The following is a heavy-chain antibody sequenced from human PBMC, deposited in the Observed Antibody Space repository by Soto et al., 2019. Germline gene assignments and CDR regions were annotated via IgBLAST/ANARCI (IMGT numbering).Heavy chain of an antibody. CDR2: IDWDDDK. D-gene: IGHD6-19*01. V-gene: IGHV2-70*01. Sequence: SAPALGNPTQTVTLTCTFSGFSLRTSIMCVSWIRQPPEKALEWLALIDWDDDKYYSTSLKTRLTISKDTSKNQVVLTMTNMDPVATAPSFGARRCDRSGWYSWFDT. CDR1: GFSLRTSIMC. CDR3: ARRCDRSGWYSWFDT. J-gene: IGHJ5*01.